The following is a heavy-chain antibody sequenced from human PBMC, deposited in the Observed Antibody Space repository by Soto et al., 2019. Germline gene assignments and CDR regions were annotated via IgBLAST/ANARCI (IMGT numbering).Heavy chain of an antibody. CDR1: GFTFSSYA. V-gene: IGHV3-23*01. D-gene: IGHD3-10*01. J-gene: IGHJ4*02. Sequence: GGSLRLSCAASGFTFSSYAMSWVRQAPGKGLEWVSAISGSGGSTYYADSVKGRFTISRDNSKNTLYLQMNNVRAEDTTVYYCAKDRWGYDGSGSDYWGQGTLVTVSS. CDR3: AKDRWGYDGSGSDY. CDR2: ISGSGGST.